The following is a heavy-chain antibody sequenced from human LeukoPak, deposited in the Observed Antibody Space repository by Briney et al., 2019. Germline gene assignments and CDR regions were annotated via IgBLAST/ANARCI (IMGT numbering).Heavy chain of an antibody. V-gene: IGHV4-31*03. D-gene: IGHD6-13*01. CDR3: AGYTIAAAGHFDY. CDR1: GGSISSGGYY. CDR2: IYYSGST. J-gene: IGHJ4*02. Sequence: SETLSLTCTVSGGSISSGGYYWSWIRQHPGKGLEWIGYIYYSGSTYYNPSLKSRVTISVDTSKNQFSLKLSSVTAADTAVYYCAGYTIAAAGHFDYWGQGTLVAVSS.